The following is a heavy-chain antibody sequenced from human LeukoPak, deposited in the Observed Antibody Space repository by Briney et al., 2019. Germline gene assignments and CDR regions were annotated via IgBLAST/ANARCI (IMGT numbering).Heavy chain of an antibody. D-gene: IGHD3-22*01. Sequence: SETLSLTCTVSGGSISSYYWSWIRQPPGKGLEWIGYIYYSGSTNYNPSLKSRVTISVDTSKNQFSLKLSSVTAADTAVYYCARPTMIVVADSLDDAFDIWGQGTMVTVSS. J-gene: IGHJ3*02. CDR3: ARPTMIVVADSLDDAFDI. V-gene: IGHV4-59*12. CDR1: GGSISSYY. CDR2: IYYSGST.